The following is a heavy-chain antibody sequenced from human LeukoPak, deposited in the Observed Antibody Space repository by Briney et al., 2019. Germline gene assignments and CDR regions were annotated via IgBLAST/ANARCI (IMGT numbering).Heavy chain of an antibody. Sequence: GGSLRLSCAASGFTFSDYGMHWVRQAPGKGPEWVALILYDGNNKYYVDSVKGRFTISRDNSKNMLYLQMNSLRADDTAVYYCAKRDLTTEFDYWGQGTLVTVSS. J-gene: IGHJ4*02. CDR2: ILYDGNNK. V-gene: IGHV3-30*02. CDR3: AKRDLTTEFDY. D-gene: IGHD4-17*01. CDR1: GFTFSDYG.